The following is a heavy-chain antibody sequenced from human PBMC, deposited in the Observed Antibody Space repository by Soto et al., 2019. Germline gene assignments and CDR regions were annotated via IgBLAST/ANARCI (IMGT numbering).Heavy chain of an antibody. CDR2: IWYDGSNK. V-gene: IGHV3-33*01. D-gene: IGHD6-6*01. J-gene: IGHJ6*02. CDR1: GFTFSSYG. CDR3: ARERYSSSSSIRYYYYGMDV. Sequence: VGSLILSCASSGFTFSSYGMHWVRQAPGKGLEWVAVIWYDGSNKYYADSVKGRFTISRDNSKNTLYLQMNSLRAEDTAVYYCARERYSSSSSIRYYYYGMDVWGQGTTVNVSS.